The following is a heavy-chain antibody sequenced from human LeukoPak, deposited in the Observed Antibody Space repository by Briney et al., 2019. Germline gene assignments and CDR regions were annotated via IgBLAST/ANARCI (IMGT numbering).Heavy chain of an antibody. CDR1: GFTFSSYE. CDR2: ISSSGSTI. CDR3: ARDGKGRNRIGYYFDY. J-gene: IGHJ4*02. Sequence: GGSLGLSCAAPGFTFSSYEMNWVRQAPGKGLEWVSYISSSGSTIYYAASVKGRFTISRDNAKNSLYLQMNSLRAEDTAVYYCARDGKGRNRIGYYFDYWGQGTLVTVSS. D-gene: IGHD3-10*01. V-gene: IGHV3-48*03.